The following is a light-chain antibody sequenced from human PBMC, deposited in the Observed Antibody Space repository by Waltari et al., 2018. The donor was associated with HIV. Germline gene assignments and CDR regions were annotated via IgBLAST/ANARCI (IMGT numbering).Light chain of an antibody. J-gene: IGLJ2*01. Sequence: QSALTQPASLSGSPGQSLTISCSGTSTDIDISHFVSWYRHFPGKAPQRLISDVNSRPVGIPLRFSGSKSGSAASLTISGLQTDDEADYYCSSYTRSHTLVFGGGTKLTVL. CDR3: SSYTRSHTLV. CDR2: DVN. V-gene: IGLV2-14*03. CDR1: STDIDISHF.